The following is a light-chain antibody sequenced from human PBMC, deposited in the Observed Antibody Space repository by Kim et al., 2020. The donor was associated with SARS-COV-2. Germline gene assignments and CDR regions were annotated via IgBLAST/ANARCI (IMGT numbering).Light chain of an antibody. CDR2: SAV. CDR1: QDIANF. J-gene: IGKJ2*01. Sequence: DIQMTQSPLSLSASVGDRVTITCRTNQDIANFLNWYQHKLGRAPKLLIYSAVNLHAGVPSRFSGSVSGTNFTLTISSLQPEDFATYYCQRTFGSFYSFGQGTKLEI. CDR3: QRTFGSFYS. V-gene: IGKV1-39*01.